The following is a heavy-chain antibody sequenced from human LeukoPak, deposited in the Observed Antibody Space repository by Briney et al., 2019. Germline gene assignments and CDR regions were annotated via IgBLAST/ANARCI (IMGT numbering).Heavy chain of an antibody. V-gene: IGHV4-59*12. J-gene: IGHJ4*02. CDR2: IYYSGST. D-gene: IGHD4-17*01. Sequence: SETLSLTCTVSGGSISSYYWSWIRRPPGKGLEWIGYIYYSGSTNYNPPLKSRVSMSGDTSKNQVSLKLRSVTAADTAVYYCAGDPTTVTTIFDSWGQGTLVTVSS. CDR3: AGDPTTVTTIFDS. CDR1: GGSISSYY.